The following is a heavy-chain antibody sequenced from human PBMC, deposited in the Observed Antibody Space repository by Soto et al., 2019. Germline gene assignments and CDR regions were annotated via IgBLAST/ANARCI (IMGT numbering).Heavy chain of an antibody. D-gene: IGHD3-22*01. Sequence: SGPTLVNPTQTLTLTCTFSGFSLSTSGVGVGWIRQPPGKALEWLALIYWDDDKRYSPSLKSRLTITKDTSKNQVVLTMTNMDPVDTATYYCAHAPGAYYDSSGYYYTVEYFQHWGQGTLVTVSS. CDR1: GFSLSTSGVG. V-gene: IGHV2-5*02. CDR3: AHAPGAYYDSSGYYYTVEYFQH. J-gene: IGHJ1*01. CDR2: IYWDDDK.